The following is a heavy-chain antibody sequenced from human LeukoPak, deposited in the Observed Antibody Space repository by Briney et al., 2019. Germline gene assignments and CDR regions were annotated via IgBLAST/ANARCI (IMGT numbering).Heavy chain of an antibody. CDR1: GYTFTGYY. D-gene: IGHD2-2*01. Sequence: ASVKVSCKASGYTFTGYYMHWVRQAPGQGLEWMGWINPNSGGTNYAQKFQGRVTMTRDTSISTAYMELSRLRSDDTAVYYCARELRYCSSTSCYYYYIDYWGQGTLVTVSS. CDR3: ARELRYCSSTSCYYYYIDY. CDR2: INPNSGGT. J-gene: IGHJ4*02. V-gene: IGHV1-2*02.